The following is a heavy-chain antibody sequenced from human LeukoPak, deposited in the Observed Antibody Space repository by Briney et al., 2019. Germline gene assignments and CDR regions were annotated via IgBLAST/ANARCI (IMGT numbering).Heavy chain of an antibody. J-gene: IGHJ3*02. CDR3: ARAVAPLWFGEGPDAFDI. CDR2: IYHSGST. D-gene: IGHD3-10*01. CDR1: DGSISSGDYY. V-gene: IGHV4-30-2*01. Sequence: SETLSLTCTVSDGSISSGDYYWSWIRQPPGKGLEWIGYIYHSGSTYYNPSLKSRVTISVDRSKNQFSLKLSSVTAADTAVYYCARAVAPLWFGEGPDAFDIWGQGTMVTVSS.